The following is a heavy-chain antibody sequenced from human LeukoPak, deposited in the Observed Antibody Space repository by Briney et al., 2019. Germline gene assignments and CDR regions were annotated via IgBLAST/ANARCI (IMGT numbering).Heavy chain of an antibody. D-gene: IGHD5-12*01. CDR1: GGSFSGYY. Sequence: SETLSLTCAVYGGSFSGYYWSWIRQPPGKGLEWIGYIYYSGSTYYNPSLKSRVTISVDTSKNQFSLKLSSVTAADTAVYYCAREVAGEGHLDYWGQGTLVTVSS. CDR2: IYYSGST. V-gene: IGHV4-30-4*08. CDR3: AREVAGEGHLDY. J-gene: IGHJ4*02.